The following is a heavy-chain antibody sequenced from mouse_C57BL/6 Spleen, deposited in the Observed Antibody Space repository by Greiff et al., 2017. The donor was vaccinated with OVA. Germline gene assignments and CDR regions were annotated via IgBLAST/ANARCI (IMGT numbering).Heavy chain of an antibody. CDR1: GYTFTSYW. J-gene: IGHJ4*01. CDR2: VDTSDSFT. D-gene: IGHD3-1*01. CDR3: ARSGGERYAMDY. V-gene: IGHV1-50*01. Sequence: QVQLQQPGAELVKPGASVKLSCKASGYTFTSYWMPGVKQRPGQGLGWIGEVDTSDSFTNYNQKCKGKATLTVDTSSSAAYMQLSSLTSEYSAVYYCARSGGERYAMDYWGQGTSVTVSS.